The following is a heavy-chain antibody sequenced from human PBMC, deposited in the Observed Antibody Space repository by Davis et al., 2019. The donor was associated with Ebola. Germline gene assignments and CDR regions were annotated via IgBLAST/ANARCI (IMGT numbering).Heavy chain of an antibody. CDR1: GFTFTYSG. CDR3: AKDARGGYYNADF. J-gene: IGHJ4*02. Sequence: GESLKISCATSGFTFTYSGIHWVRQAPGKGLEWVAVISFDGSDTYYADSVKGRFTISRDNSKTTVDMQMNSLRPEDTALSYCAKDARGGYYNADFWGQGTLVTVSS. CDR2: ISFDGSDT. D-gene: IGHD3-22*01. V-gene: IGHV3-30*18.